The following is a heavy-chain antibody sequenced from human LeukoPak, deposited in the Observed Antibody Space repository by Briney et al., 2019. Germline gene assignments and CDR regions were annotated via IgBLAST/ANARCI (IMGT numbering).Heavy chain of an antibody. CDR1: GFTFSSYS. D-gene: IGHD5-24*01. Sequence: GGSLRLSCAASGFTFSSYSMNWVRQAPGKGLEWVSSISSSSSYIYYADSVKGRFTISRDNAKNSLYLQMNSLRAEDTAVYYCAREELRQGGYNYWGQGTLVTVSS. V-gene: IGHV3-21*01. CDR2: ISSSSSYI. J-gene: IGHJ4*02. CDR3: AREELRQGGYNY.